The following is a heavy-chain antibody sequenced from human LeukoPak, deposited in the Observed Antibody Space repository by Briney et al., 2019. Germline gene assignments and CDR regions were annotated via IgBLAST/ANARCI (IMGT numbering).Heavy chain of an antibody. D-gene: IGHD6-19*01. Sequence: ASVKVSCKASGYTFTSYAMNWERQAPGQGLEWMGWINTNTGNPTYAQGFTGRFVFSLDTSVSTAYLQISSLKAEDTAVYYCARDLRIAVAGNWFDPWGQGTLVTVSS. CDR2: INTNTGNP. V-gene: IGHV7-4-1*02. CDR1: GYTFTSYA. CDR3: ARDLRIAVAGNWFDP. J-gene: IGHJ5*02.